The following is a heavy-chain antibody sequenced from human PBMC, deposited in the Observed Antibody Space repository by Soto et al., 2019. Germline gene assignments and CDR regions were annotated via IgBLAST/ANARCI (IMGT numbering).Heavy chain of an antibody. V-gene: IGHV3-21*01. J-gene: IGHJ4*02. Sequence: GGSLRLSCAASGFTFSSYNMNWVRQAPGKGLEWVSSISSSSSYMFYADSVKGRFTISRDNAKNSLYLQMSGLRAEDTALYYCAREYQYSGSYSDYWGQGTLVTVSS. CDR1: GFTFSSYN. D-gene: IGHD1-26*01. CDR3: AREYQYSGSYSDY. CDR2: ISSSSSYM.